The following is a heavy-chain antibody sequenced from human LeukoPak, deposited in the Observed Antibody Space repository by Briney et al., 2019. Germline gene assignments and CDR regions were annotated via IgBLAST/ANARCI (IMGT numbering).Heavy chain of an antibody. CDR2: INPSGGST. Sequence: ASVKVSCKASGSTFTRYYIHWVRQAPGQGLDWMGMINPSGGSTSYAQKFQGRVTMTRDTSTSTVYMELSSLRSDDTAVYYCARDGETTVVTPRYFDYWGQGTLVTVSS. J-gene: IGHJ4*02. D-gene: IGHD4-23*01. CDR1: GSTFTRYY. V-gene: IGHV1-46*01. CDR3: ARDGETTVVTPRYFDY.